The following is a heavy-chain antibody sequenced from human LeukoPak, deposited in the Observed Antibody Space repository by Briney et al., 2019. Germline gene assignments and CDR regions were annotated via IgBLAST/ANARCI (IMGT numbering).Heavy chain of an antibody. CDR3: ARSKFDVLRFLEWFLGAFDI. V-gene: IGHV3-20*04. CDR2: INWNDGST. J-gene: IGHJ3*02. CDR1: GFTFDDYG. Sequence: PGGSLRLSCAASGFTFDDYGMSWVRQAPGKGLEWVSGINWNDGSTGYADSVKGRFTISRDNAKNSLYLQMNSLRAEDAALYYCARSKFDVLRFLEWFLGAFDIWGQGTMVTVSS. D-gene: IGHD3-3*01.